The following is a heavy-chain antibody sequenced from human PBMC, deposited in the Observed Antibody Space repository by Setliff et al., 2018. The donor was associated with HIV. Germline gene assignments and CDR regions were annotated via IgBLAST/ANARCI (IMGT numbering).Heavy chain of an antibody. D-gene: IGHD6-19*01. CDR2: ISGRREHT. CDR1: GLTFSSYA. Sequence: GGSLRLSCAASGLTFSSYAMSWVRQAPGKGLEWVSGISGRREHTFYADSVKGRFTISRDNSLNTVYLQMNILRAEDTAVYYCAKVEIASRPAGQWLYDYWGQGTLVTVSS. V-gene: IGHV3-23*01. J-gene: IGHJ4*02. CDR3: AKVEIASRPAGQWLYDY.